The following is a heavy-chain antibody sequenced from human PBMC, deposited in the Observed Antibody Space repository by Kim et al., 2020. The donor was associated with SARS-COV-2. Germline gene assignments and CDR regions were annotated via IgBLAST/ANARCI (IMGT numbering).Heavy chain of an antibody. V-gene: IGHV3-23*01. D-gene: IGHD5-12*01. J-gene: IGHJ4*02. Sequence: ADSVRGRFTTPRDKSKNKLYLQMSSLRAEDTAVYYCAKDGYGGYGLYYFDYWGRGTLVTVSS. CDR3: AKDGYGGYGLYYFDY.